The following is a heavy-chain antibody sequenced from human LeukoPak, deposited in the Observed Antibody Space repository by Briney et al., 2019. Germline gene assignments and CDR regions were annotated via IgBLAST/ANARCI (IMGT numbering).Heavy chain of an antibody. V-gene: IGHV3-11*04. J-gene: IGHJ4*02. D-gene: IGHD6-13*01. CDR2: ISSSGSTI. CDR1: GFTFSDYY. Sequence: GGSLRLSCAASGFTFSDYYMSWVRQAPGKGLEWVSYISSSGSTIYYADSVKGRFTISRDNAKNSLYLQMNSLRAEDTAVYYCARGSSSWQTPFDYWGQGTLVTVSS. CDR3: ARGSSSWQTPFDY.